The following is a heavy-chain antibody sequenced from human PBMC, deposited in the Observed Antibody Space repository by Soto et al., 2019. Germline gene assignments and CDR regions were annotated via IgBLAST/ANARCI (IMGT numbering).Heavy chain of an antibody. CDR3: ARGIPDLYYYGMDV. Sequence: PSQTLSLTCAISGDSVSTNSRAWNWIRQSPSGGLEWLGRTYYKSKWYNDYAVSVKGRISINPDTSKNQLSLQLNSVTPEDTAVYYCARGIPDLYYYGMDVWGQGTTVTVYS. CDR2: TYYKSKWYN. CDR1: GDSVSTNSRA. D-gene: IGHD2-21*01. J-gene: IGHJ6*02. V-gene: IGHV6-1*01.